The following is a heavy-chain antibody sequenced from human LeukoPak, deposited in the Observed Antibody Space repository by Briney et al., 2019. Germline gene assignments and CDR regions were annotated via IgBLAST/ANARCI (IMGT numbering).Heavy chain of an antibody. Sequence: GGSLRLSCAASGFTFSSYAMHWVRQAPGKGLEWVAVISYDGSNKYYADSVKGRFTISRDNSKNTLYLQMNSLRAEDTAVYYCARARIAAALGNWFDSWGQGTLVTVSS. CDR3: ARARIAAALGNWFDS. CDR1: GFTFSSYA. J-gene: IGHJ5*01. D-gene: IGHD6-13*01. V-gene: IGHV3-30-3*01. CDR2: ISYDGSNK.